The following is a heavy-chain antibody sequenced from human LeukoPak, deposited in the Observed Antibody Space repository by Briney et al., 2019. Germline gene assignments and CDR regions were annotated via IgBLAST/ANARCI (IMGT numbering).Heavy chain of an antibody. CDR3: ARGCIAAAGTGPDYFEY. Sequence: SETPSLTCAVYGGSFSGYYWSWIRQPPGKGLEWIGEINHSGSTNYNPSLKSRVTISVDTSKNQFSLKLSSVTAADTAVYYCARGCIAAAGTGPDYFEYWGQGTLVTVSS. CDR1: GGSFSGYY. V-gene: IGHV4-34*01. D-gene: IGHD6-13*01. CDR2: INHSGST. J-gene: IGHJ4*02.